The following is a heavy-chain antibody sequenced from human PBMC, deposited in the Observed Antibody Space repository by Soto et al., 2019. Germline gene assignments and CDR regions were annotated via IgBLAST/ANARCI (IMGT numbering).Heavy chain of an antibody. J-gene: IGHJ4*02. CDR2: IGGSGRTT. D-gene: IGHD3-22*01. V-gene: IGHV3-23*01. Sequence: GGSLRLSCAASGFTFSNNWMTWVRQAPGKGLEWVSGIGGSGRTTYYADSVKGRFTISRDNSNNTLFLQMNSLRAEDTAVYYCAKSRYSDSSGDFYDYWGQGTLVTVSS. CDR1: GFTFSNNW. CDR3: AKSRYSDSSGDFYDY.